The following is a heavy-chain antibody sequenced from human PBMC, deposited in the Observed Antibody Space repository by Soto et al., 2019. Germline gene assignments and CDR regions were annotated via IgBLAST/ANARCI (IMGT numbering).Heavy chain of an antibody. V-gene: IGHV3-21*01. D-gene: IGHD5-12*01. CDR1: GFTFSSYS. Sequence: GGSLRLSCAASGFTFSSYSMNWVRHAPGKGLEWVSSISSSSSYIYYADSVKGRFTISRDNAKNSLYLQMNSLRAEDTAVYYCARGIQWRYGMDVWGQGTTVTVSS. CDR2: ISSSSSYI. CDR3: ARGIQWRYGMDV. J-gene: IGHJ6*02.